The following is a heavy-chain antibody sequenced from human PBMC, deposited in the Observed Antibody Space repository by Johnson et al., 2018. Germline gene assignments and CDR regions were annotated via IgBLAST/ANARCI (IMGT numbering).Heavy chain of an antibody. D-gene: IGHD6-6*01. J-gene: IGHJ6*03. Sequence: QVQLVESGGGVVQPGRSLRLSCAASGFTFSSYGMHWVRQAPGKGLEWVAVISYDGSNKYYADSVKGRFTISRDNSKNTLYLQMNSLRAEDTAVYYCAKDPSSSYYYYYYYMDVWGKWTTVTVSS. CDR3: AKDPSSSYYYYYYYMDV. V-gene: IGHV3-30*18. CDR2: ISYDGSNK. CDR1: GFTFSSYG.